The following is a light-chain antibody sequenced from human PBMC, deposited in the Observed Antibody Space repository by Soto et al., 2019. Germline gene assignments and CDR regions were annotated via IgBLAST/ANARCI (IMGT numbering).Light chain of an antibody. V-gene: IGKV1-5*01. J-gene: IGKJ1*01. CDR1: QSISSW. CDR2: DVS. Sequence: DIQMTQSPSTLSAFVGDRVTITCRASQSISSWLAWYQQKPGRVPNLLIYDVSSLETGVPSRFSGSGSGTEFTLTISSLQPDDFATYYCQQYDSYPQTFGQGTKVDI. CDR3: QQYDSYPQT.